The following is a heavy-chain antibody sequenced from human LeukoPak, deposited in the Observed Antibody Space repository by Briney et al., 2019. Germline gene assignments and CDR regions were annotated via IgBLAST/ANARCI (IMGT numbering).Heavy chain of an antibody. Sequence: GGSLRLSCAASGFTFDDYGMSWVRQAPGKGLEWVSGINWNGGSTGYADSVKGRFTISRDNAKNSLYLQMNSLRAEDTAVYYCARDQSAGAQNWFDPWGQGTLVTVSS. CDR3: ARDQSAGAQNWFDP. D-gene: IGHD1-26*01. CDR2: INWNGGST. J-gene: IGHJ5*02. CDR1: GFTFDDYG. V-gene: IGHV3-20*04.